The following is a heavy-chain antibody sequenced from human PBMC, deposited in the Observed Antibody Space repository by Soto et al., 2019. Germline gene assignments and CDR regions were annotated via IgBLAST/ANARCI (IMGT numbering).Heavy chain of an antibody. Sequence: AAVKVSCKVSGYTLTELSMHWVRQPPGKGLEWMGGFDPEDAETIYARRFQGRVTMTEDTSADTAYMELSSLRSEDTAVYYCAAGVVPYGMDVWGQGTTVTVSS. CDR2: FDPEDAET. D-gene: IGHD2-15*01. CDR3: AAGVVPYGMDV. CDR1: GYTLTELS. J-gene: IGHJ6*02. V-gene: IGHV1-24*01.